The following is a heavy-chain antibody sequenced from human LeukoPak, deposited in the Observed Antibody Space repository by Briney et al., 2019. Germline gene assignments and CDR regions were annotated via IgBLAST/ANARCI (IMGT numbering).Heavy chain of an antibody. Sequence: GASVKVSCKASGGTFSSYAISWVRQAPGQGLEWMGGIIPIFGTANYAQKFQGGVTITADESTSTAYMELSSLRSEDTAVYYCARSGTTGNAFDIWGQGTMVTVSS. CDR3: ARSGTTGNAFDI. CDR1: GGTFSSYA. V-gene: IGHV1-69*01. CDR2: IIPIFGTA. J-gene: IGHJ3*02. D-gene: IGHD1-1*01.